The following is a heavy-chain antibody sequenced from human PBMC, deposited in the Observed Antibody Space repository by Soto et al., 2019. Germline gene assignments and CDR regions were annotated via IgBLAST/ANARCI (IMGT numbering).Heavy chain of an antibody. Sequence: EVQLVESGGGLVQPGGSLRLSCEASGFTFSNYWMTWVRQAPGKGLEHMANIKQDGSEKYYVDSVKGRFTISRDNAKASLYLQMNSLRAEDTAVYYCARWGAAGFEYWGQGTLVTVSS. J-gene: IGHJ4*02. CDR2: IKQDGSEK. V-gene: IGHV3-7*03. CDR3: ARWGAAGFEY. CDR1: GFTFSNYW. D-gene: IGHD6-13*01.